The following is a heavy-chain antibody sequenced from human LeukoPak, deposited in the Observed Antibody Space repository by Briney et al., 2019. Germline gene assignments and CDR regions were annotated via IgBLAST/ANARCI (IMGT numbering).Heavy chain of an antibody. J-gene: IGHJ6*02. CDR1: GFTFSSYA. CDR3: AKFALASYYYYGMDV. CDR2: ISGSGGST. Sequence: GGSLRLSCAASGFTFSSYAMRWVRQAPGKGLEWVSAISGSGGSTYYADSVKGRFTISRDNPKNTLYLQMNSLRAEDTAVYYCAKFALASYYYYGMDVWGQGTTVTVSS. V-gene: IGHV3-23*01.